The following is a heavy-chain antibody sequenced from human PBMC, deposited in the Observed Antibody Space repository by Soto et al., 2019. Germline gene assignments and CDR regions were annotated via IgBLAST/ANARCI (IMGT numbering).Heavy chain of an antibody. D-gene: IGHD4-17*01. V-gene: IGHV3-7*05. CDR3: ARDLYGVFDY. Sequence: EVQLVESGGDLVQPGGSLRLSCAASGFTFSNYYMTWVRQAPGKGLEWVANIKQDGSENYYVDSVRGRFTISRDNAKKSLYLQMITLRAEDTAVYYCARDLYGVFDYWGQGTVVTVSP. J-gene: IGHJ4*02. CDR2: IKQDGSEN. CDR1: GFTFSNYY.